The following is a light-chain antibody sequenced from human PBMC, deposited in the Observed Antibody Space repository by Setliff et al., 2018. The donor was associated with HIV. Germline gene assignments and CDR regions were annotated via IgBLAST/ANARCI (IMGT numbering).Light chain of an antibody. V-gene: IGLV3-21*04. J-gene: IGLJ1*01. Sequence: SYELTQPPSVSVAPGKTARITCGGNNIGSKSVHWHQQKPGQAPVLVIYYDSDRPSGIPERFSDSNSGNTATLTISRVEAGDEADYYCQVWDSSSDHYVFGTGTKVT. CDR2: YDS. CDR3: QVWDSSSDHYV. CDR1: NIGSKS.